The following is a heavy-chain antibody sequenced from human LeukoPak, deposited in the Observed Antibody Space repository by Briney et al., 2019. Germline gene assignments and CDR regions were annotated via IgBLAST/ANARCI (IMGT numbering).Heavy chain of an antibody. D-gene: IGHD3-16*02. CDR3: ARGQGSSFGGVIVQYYFDY. J-gene: IGHJ4*02. Sequence: SETLSLTCAVYGGSFSGYYWSWIRQPPGKGLEWIGEINHSGSTNYNPSLKSRATISVDTSKNQFSLKLSSVTAADTAVYYCARGQGSSFGGVIVQYYFDYWGQGTLVTVSS. CDR2: INHSGST. CDR1: GGSFSGYY. V-gene: IGHV4-34*01.